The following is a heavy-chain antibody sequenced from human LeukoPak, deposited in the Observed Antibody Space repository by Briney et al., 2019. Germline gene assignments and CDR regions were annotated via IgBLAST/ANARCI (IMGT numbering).Heavy chain of an antibody. Sequence: PGRSLRLSCAASGFTFDDYAMHWVRQAPGKGLEWVSGISWNSGSIGYADSVKGRFTISRDNAKNSLYLQMNSLRAEDTALYYCARAPAGYSYGMRYWYFDLWGRGTLVTVSS. J-gene: IGHJ2*01. V-gene: IGHV3-9*01. CDR2: ISWNSGSI. CDR3: ARAPAGYSYGMRYWYFDL. CDR1: GFTFDDYA. D-gene: IGHD5-18*01.